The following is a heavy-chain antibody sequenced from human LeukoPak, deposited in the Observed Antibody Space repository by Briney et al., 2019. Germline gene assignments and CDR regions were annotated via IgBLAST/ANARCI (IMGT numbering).Heavy chain of an antibody. CDR2: IKSKADGGTT. Sequence: GGSLRLSCTVSGFTFTNAWMSWVRQFPGKGPEWVGRIKSKADGGTTDYAAPVEGRFTILRDDSRNTLFLQMNSLKSEDTAVYYCVTAPGFWEWAPFDYWGQGTLVTVSS. V-gene: IGHV3-15*01. CDR3: VTAPGFWEWAPFDY. D-gene: IGHD1-26*01. CDR1: GFTFTNAW. J-gene: IGHJ4*02.